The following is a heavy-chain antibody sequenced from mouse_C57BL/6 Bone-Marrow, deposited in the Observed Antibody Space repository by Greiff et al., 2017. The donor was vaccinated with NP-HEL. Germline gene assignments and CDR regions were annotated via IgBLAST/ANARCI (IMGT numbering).Heavy chain of an antibody. CDR1: GYTFTSYW. Sequence: VQLQQPGADLVKPGASVKLSCKASGYTFTSYWMHWVKQRPGRGLAWIGRFDPNSGGTKFNEKFKTKATLTVDKPSSTAYMQLSSLTSGDSAVCYCARYYYGSRGWYFDVWGTGTTVTVSS. J-gene: IGHJ1*03. V-gene: IGHV1-72*01. CDR2: FDPNSGGT. CDR3: ARYYYGSRGWYFDV. D-gene: IGHD1-1*01.